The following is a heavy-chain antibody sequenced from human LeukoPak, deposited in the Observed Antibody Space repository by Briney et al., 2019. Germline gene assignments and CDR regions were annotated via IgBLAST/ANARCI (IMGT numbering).Heavy chain of an antibody. CDR2: ISGSDGST. D-gene: IGHD6-19*01. CDR3: ATPISIGVASGGY. J-gene: IGHJ4*02. CDR1: GFTFSNYA. V-gene: IGHV3-23*01. Sequence: GGSLRLSFAASGFTFSNYAMTWVRQAPRKGLEWVSTISGSDGSTYYADSVKGRFTISRDNSRNTLYLQMNSLRAEDTALYYCATPISIGVASGGYWGQGTLVTVSS.